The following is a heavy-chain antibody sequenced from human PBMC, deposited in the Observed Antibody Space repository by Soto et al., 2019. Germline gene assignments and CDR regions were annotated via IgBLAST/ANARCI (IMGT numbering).Heavy chain of an antibody. CDR3: AKDYRQHPSGGDY. V-gene: IGHV3-30*18. CDR2: ISYDGSNK. D-gene: IGHD6-13*01. Sequence: GGSLRLSCAASGFTFSSYGVHWVRQAPGKGLEWVAVISYDGSNKYYADSVKGRFTISRDNSKNTLYLQMNSLRAEDTAVYYCAKDYRQHPSGGDYWGQGTLVTVSS. J-gene: IGHJ4*02. CDR1: GFTFSSYG.